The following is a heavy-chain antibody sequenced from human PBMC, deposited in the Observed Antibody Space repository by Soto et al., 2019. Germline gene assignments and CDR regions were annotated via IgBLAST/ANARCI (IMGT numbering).Heavy chain of an antibody. CDR1: GYTFTDYY. V-gene: IGHV1-2*02. CDR2: INPNSGAT. CDR3: AKTGCGGGTCFSDY. Sequence: GASVKVSCKASGYTFTDYYIHWVRQAPGQGLEWMGWINPNSGATNYAQNFQGRVTMTRDTSNTTAYMDLSRLRSDDTAVYYCAKTGCGGGTCFSDYWGQGTLVTVSS. D-gene: IGHD2-15*01. J-gene: IGHJ4*02.